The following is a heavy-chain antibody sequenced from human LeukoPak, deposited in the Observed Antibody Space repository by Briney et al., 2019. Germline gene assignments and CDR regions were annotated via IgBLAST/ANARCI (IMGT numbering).Heavy chain of an antibody. Sequence: ASVKVSCKASGYTFTSYYMHWVRQAPGQGLEWMGIINPSGGSTSYAQKFQGRVTMTRDTSTSTVYIELSSLRSEDTAVYYCAKTYSRESGYDFFFHYWGQGTRVTVSS. CDR1: GYTFTSYY. CDR2: INPSGGST. V-gene: IGHV1-46*01. CDR3: AKTYSRESGYDFFFHY. J-gene: IGHJ4*02. D-gene: IGHD5-12*01.